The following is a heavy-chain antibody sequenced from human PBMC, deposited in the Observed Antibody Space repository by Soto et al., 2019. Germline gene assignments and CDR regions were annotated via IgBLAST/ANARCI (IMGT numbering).Heavy chain of an antibody. CDR3: ARDFVGYSYGPVDY. CDR2: ISGGGNST. V-gene: IGHV3-23*01. D-gene: IGHD5-18*01. Sequence: PGGSLRLWCAASVFNFSTFSMTWVRQAPGKGLDWVSSISGGGNSTYYADSVKGRFTISRDNSKHTLYLQMNSLTAEDTAVYYCARDFVGYSYGPVDYGGQGNLVTVSS. CDR1: VFNFSTFS. J-gene: IGHJ4*02.